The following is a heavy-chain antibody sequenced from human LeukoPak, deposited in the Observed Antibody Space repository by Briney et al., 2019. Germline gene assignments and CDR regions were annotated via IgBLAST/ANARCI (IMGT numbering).Heavy chain of an antibody. V-gene: IGHV3-30*18. D-gene: IGHD2-15*01. Sequence: GGSLRLSCAASGFTFSSYGMHWVRQAPGKGLEWVAVISYDGSNKYYADSVKGRFTISRDNSKNTLYLQMNSLRAEDTAVYYCAKDRGYCSGGRCYYMDVWGKGTTVTVSS. J-gene: IGHJ6*03. CDR1: GFTFSSYG. CDR2: ISYDGSNK. CDR3: AKDRGYCSGGRCYYMDV.